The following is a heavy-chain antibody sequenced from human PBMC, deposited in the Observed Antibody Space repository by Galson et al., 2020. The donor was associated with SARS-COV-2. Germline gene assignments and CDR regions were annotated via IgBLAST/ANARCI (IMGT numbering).Heavy chain of an antibody. D-gene: IGHD6-6*01. Sequence: SQTLSLTCAISGDSVSSNSAAWNWIRQSPSRGLEWLGRTYYRSKWYNDYAVSVKSRITINPDTSKNQFSLQLNSVTPEDTAVYYCARVVNLRGDYSSSSSYFDYWGQGTLVTVSS. CDR3: ARVVNLRGDYSSSSSYFDY. V-gene: IGHV6-1*01. CDR2: TYYRSKWYN. J-gene: IGHJ4*02. CDR1: GDSVSSNSAA.